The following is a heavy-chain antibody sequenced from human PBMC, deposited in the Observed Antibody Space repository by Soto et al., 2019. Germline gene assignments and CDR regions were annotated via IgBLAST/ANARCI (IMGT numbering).Heavy chain of an antibody. CDR3: ARRLYDYGGNGGNWFDP. Sequence: SVKVSCKASGGTFSSYAISWVRQAPGQGLEWMGGIIPIFGTANYAQKFQGRVTITADKSTSTAYMELSSLRSEDTAVYYCARRLYDYGGNGGNWFDPWGQGTLVTVSS. V-gene: IGHV1-69*06. CDR1: GGTFSSYA. J-gene: IGHJ5*02. CDR2: IIPIFGTA. D-gene: IGHD4-17*01.